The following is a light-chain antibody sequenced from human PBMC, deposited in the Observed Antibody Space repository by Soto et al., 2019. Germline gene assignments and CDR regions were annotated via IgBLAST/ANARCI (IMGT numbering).Light chain of an antibody. V-gene: IGLV8-61*01. CDR3: VLYMGSGTGV. Sequence: QTVVTQEPSFSVSPVGTVTLTCGLSSGSVSTSYYPSWYQQTPGQAPRTLIYSTNTRSSGVPDLFSGSILGNKAALTITGAQADDESDYYCVLYMGSGTGVFGGGTKLTVL. J-gene: IGLJ3*02. CDR2: STN. CDR1: SGSVSTSYY.